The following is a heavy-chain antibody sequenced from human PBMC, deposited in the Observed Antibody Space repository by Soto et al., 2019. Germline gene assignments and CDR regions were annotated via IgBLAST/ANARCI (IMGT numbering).Heavy chain of an antibody. CDR1: GFTFTSYC. Sequence: VKVSFRASGFTFTSYCIRWVRQAAGQGREWMGWISAYNGNTNYAQKLQGRVTMTTDTSTSTAYMELRSLRSDDTAVYYCATDSGRAARVAFDIWGQGTMVTVSS. J-gene: IGHJ3*02. V-gene: IGHV1-18*04. CDR3: ATDSGRAARVAFDI. D-gene: IGHD6-6*01. CDR2: ISAYNGNT.